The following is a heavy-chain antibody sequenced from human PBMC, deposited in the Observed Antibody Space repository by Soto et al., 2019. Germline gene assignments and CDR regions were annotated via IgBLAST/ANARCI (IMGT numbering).Heavy chain of an antibody. J-gene: IGHJ4*02. CDR1: GGSISSSRHS. CDR2: IYYSGST. D-gene: IGHD3-22*01. V-gene: IGHV4-39*01. Sequence: PSETLSLTCTVSGGSISSSRHSWGWIRQPPGKGLEWIGSIYYSGSTYYNTSLKSRVTISVDTSKNQFSLKLSSVTAADTAVYSCASHSHYEVGYRGQGTLLTVSS. CDR3: ASHSHYEVGY.